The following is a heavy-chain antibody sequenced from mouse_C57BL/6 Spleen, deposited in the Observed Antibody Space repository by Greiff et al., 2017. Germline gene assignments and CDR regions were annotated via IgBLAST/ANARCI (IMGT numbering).Heavy chain of an antibody. D-gene: IGHD2-1*01. CDR1: GYSFTSYW. Sequence: VKLQQPGAELVRPGTSVKLSCKASGYSFTSYWMHWVKQRPGQGLEWIGVIDPSDSYTNYNQKFKGKATLTVDTSSSTAYMQLSSLTSEDSAVYYCARGNGNYVSMDYWGQGTSVTVSS. CDR2: IDPSDSYT. CDR3: ARGNGNYVSMDY. J-gene: IGHJ4*01. V-gene: IGHV1-59*01.